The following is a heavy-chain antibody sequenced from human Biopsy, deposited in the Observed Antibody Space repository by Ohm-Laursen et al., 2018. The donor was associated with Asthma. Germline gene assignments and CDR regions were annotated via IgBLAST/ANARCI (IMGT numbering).Heavy chain of an antibody. J-gene: IGHJ5*02. V-gene: IGHV2-5*02. Sequence: TQTLTLTGSFSGSSLRTPGVGVGWIRQSPGKALEWLALIYLDDYNLFRPSLKRRLTITKDPSKNQVVLTMTKMDPVDSGTYYCALSQDSGFDDHSPSWFDPWGQGTLVTVSS. CDR3: ALSQDSGFDDHSPSWFDP. D-gene: IGHD3-9*01. CDR2: IYLDDYN. CDR1: GSSLRTPGVG.